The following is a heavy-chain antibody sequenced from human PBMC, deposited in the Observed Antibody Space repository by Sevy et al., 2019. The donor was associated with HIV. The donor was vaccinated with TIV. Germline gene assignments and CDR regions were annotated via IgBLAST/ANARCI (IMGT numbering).Heavy chain of an antibody. Sequence: GESLKISCKGSGYSFTTYWIGWVLQTTGKGLEWMGIIQPGDSDTRYSPSFQGQVTISADKSISTAYLQWTSLKASDTAMYYCARRPGSSFDYWGQGSLVTVSS. CDR2: IQPGDSDT. CDR1: GYSFTTYW. J-gene: IGHJ4*02. D-gene: IGHD3-10*01. V-gene: IGHV5-51*01. CDR3: ARRPGSSFDY.